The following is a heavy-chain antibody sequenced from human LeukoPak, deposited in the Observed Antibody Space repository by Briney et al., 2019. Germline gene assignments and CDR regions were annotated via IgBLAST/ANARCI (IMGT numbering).Heavy chain of an antibody. J-gene: IGHJ4*02. Sequence: SVKVSCKASGDTFSSYAISWVRQAPGQGLEWMGGIIPIFGTANYAQKFQGRVTIAADESTSTAYMELSSLRSEDTAVYYCARSVPLLDYALDYWGQGTLVTVSS. CDR2: IIPIFGTA. V-gene: IGHV1-69*01. CDR1: GDTFSSYA. D-gene: IGHD2/OR15-2a*01. CDR3: ARSVPLLDYALDY.